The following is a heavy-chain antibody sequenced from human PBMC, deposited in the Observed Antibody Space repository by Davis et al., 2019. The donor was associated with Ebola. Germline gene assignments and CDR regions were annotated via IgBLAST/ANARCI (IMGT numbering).Heavy chain of an antibody. D-gene: IGHD2-21*01. Sequence: GGSLRLSCAASGFTVSSNYMSWVRQAPGKGLEWVSVIYSGGSTYYADSVKGRFTISRDNSKNTLYLQMNSLRAEDTAVYYCAIIGDPDAFDIWGQGTMVTVSS. CDR3: AIIGDPDAFDI. J-gene: IGHJ3*02. CDR2: IYSGGST. V-gene: IGHV3-66*01. CDR1: GFTVSSNY.